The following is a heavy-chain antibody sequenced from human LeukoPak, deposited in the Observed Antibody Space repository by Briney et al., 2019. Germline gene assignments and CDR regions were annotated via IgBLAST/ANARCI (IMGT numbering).Heavy chain of an antibody. CDR2: IYWGDGK. Sequence: SGPALAKPTQTLMLPHSLSGVLLPTTGVAVSWIRQPPGKALDWLALIYWGDGKRYSPSLTSQLPITKDTDKNQVVLRMSNMDPVDTAAYYWAHSPPTAVAIGFIFWGQRALVTVSP. J-gene: IGHJ4*02. D-gene: IGHD5-12*01. CDR1: GVLLPTTGVA. V-gene: IGHV2-5*02. CDR3: AHSPPTAVAIGFIF.